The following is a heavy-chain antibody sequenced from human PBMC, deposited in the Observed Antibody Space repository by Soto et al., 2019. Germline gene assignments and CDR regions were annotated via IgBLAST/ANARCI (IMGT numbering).Heavy chain of an antibody. CDR1: VFTFSSYS. J-gene: IGHJ6*02. CDR3: ARGRDGMDV. CDR2: ISSSSSYI. Sequence: GWSLRLSCSASVFTFSSYSMNWCRQAPGKGLEWVSSISSSSSYIYYADSVKGRFTISRDNAKNSLYLQMNSLRAEDTAVYYCARGRDGMDVWGQGTTVTVSS. V-gene: IGHV3-21*01.